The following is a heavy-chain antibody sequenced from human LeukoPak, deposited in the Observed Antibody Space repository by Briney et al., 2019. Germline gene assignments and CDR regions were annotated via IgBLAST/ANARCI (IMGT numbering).Heavy chain of an antibody. CDR2: ISSSSSYT. CDR1: GFTFSVYY. J-gene: IGHJ4*02. D-gene: IGHD5-18*01. CDR3: ASPAIRGYSYGYDY. V-gene: IGHV3-11*06. Sequence: GGSLRLSCAASGFTFSVYYMSWIRQAPGKGLEWVSYISSSSSYTNYADSVKGRFTISRDNAKNSLYLQMNSLRAEDTAVYYCASPAIRGYSYGYDYWGQGTLVTVSS.